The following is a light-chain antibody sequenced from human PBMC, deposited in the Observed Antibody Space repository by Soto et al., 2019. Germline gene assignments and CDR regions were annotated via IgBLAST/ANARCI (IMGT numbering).Light chain of an antibody. CDR2: EVN. J-gene: IGLJ3*02. CDR3: CSYVGSSILM. V-gene: IGLV2-23*02. Sequence: QSVLTQPASVSGSPGQPITISCTGTSSDVGSYNLVSWYQQLPGKAPKLIIYEVNERPSGISDRFSGSKSGNTASLTISGLQGEDEADYYCCSYVGSSILMFGGGTKVTVL. CDR1: SSDVGSYNL.